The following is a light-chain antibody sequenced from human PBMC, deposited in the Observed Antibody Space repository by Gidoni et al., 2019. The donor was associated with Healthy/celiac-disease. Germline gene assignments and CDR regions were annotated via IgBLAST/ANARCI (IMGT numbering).Light chain of an antibody. V-gene: IGKV1-39*01. CDR1: QSISSY. J-gene: IGKJ4*01. CDR3: QQSYSTPLT. CDR2: AAS. Sequence: PSSLSASVGDRVTITCRASQSISSYLNWYQQKPGKAPKLLIYAASSLQSGVPSRFSGSGSGTDFTLTISSLQPEDFAAYYCQQSYSTPLTFGGGTKVEIK.